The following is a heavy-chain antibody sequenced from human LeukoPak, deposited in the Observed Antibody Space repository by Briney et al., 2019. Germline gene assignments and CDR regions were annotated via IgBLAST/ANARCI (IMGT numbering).Heavy chain of an antibody. CDR3: AKMEGQRLYDYCMDV. Sequence: RAGGSLRLSCAASGFAFSNFAMSWVRQAPGKGLEWVSAMSGSGYYTYYVESVKGRFTISGDNSKNTLYLHMNSLRADDTAVYYCAKMEGQRLYDYCMDVWGRGTTVTVSS. CDR2: MSGSGYYT. V-gene: IGHV3-23*01. CDR1: GFAFSNFA. D-gene: IGHD3-3*01. J-gene: IGHJ6*03.